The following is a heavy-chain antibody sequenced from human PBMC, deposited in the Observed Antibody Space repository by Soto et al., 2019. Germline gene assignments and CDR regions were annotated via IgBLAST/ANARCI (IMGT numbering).Heavy chain of an antibody. D-gene: IGHD6-13*01. V-gene: IGHV6-1*01. CDR3: ARDRGIAAAGYYYYYYGMNV. CDR2: TYYRSKWYN. Sequence: PSQTLSLTCAISRDSVSSNSAAWNWIRQSPSRGLEWLGRTYYRSKWYNDYAVSVKSRITINPDTSKNQFSLQLNSVTPEDTAVYYCARDRGIAAAGYYYYYYGMNVWDQGTTVTVSS. J-gene: IGHJ6*02. CDR1: RDSVSSNSAA.